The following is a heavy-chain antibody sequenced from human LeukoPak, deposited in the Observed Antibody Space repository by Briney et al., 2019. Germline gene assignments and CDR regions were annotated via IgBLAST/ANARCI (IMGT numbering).Heavy chain of an antibody. Sequence: PWGSLRLSCAASGFTFSSYAMHWVRQAPGKGLEWVAVISYDGSNKYYADSVKGRFTISRDNSKNTLYLQMNSLRAEDTAVYYCARGSGLTTVSDYYYYYGMDVWGQGTTVTVSS. CDR1: GFTFSSYA. CDR2: ISYDGSNK. CDR3: ARGSGLTTVSDYYYYYGMDV. V-gene: IGHV3-30*04. D-gene: IGHD4-11*01. J-gene: IGHJ6*02.